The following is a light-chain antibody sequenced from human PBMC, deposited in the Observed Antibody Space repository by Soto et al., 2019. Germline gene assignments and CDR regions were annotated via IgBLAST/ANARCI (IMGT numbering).Light chain of an antibody. CDR1: QSVSSSF. V-gene: IGKV3-20*01. J-gene: IGKJ4*01. CDR2: GAS. Sequence: EIVLTQSPGTLSLSPGERATLSCRASQSVSSSFLAWYKKKHGQAPRLLIYGASSRATGIPDRFSGSGSGTDFTLTISRLEPEDFAVYYCQKYGSSPLTFGGGTKVEIK. CDR3: QKYGSSPLT.